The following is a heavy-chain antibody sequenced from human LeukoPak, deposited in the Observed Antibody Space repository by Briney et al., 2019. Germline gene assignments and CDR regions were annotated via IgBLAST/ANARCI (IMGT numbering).Heavy chain of an antibody. Sequence: GGSLRLSCAASGFTFSSYAMHWVRQAPGKGLEWVAVISYDGSNKYYADSVKGRFTISRDNAKNSLYLQMNSLRAEDTALYYCARVNLEATGAFDLWGQGTLVTVSS. CDR1: GFTFSSYA. D-gene: IGHD1-26*01. J-gene: IGHJ4*02. CDR2: ISYDGSNK. CDR3: ARVNLEATGAFDL. V-gene: IGHV3-30*04.